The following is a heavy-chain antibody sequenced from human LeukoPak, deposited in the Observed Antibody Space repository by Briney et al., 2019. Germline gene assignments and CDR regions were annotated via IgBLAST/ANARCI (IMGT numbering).Heavy chain of an antibody. CDR3: ASLVPRAEEAHSSSWYFSPYHY. J-gene: IGHJ4*02. CDR1: GYTFTGYY. V-gene: IGHV1-2*02. CDR2: INPNSGGT. Sequence: GASVKVSCKASGYTFTGYYMHWVRQAPGQGLEWMGWINPNSGGTNYAQKFQGRVTMTRDTSISTAYMELSRLRSDDTAVYYCASLVPRAEEAHSSSWYFSPYHYWGQGTLVTVSS. D-gene: IGHD6-13*01.